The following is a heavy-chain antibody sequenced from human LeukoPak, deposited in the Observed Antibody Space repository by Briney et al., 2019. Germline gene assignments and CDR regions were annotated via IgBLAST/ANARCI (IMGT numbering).Heavy chain of an antibody. J-gene: IGHJ5*02. Sequence: ASVKVSCKASGGTFSSYAISWVRQAPGQGLEWMGRIIPILGIANYAQKFQGRVTITADKSTSTAYMELSSLRSEDTAVYYCARGYVGATYFSNWFDPWGQGTLVTVSS. D-gene: IGHD1-26*01. CDR3: ARGYVGATYFSNWFDP. CDR2: IIPILGIA. CDR1: GGTFSSYA. V-gene: IGHV1-69*04.